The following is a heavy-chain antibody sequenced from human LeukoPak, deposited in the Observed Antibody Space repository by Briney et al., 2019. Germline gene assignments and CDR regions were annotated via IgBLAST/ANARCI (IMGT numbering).Heavy chain of an antibody. Sequence: PGGSLRLSCAASGFTFSSYSMNWVRQAPGKGLEWVSSISSSSSYIYYADSVKGRFTISRDNAKNSLYLQMNSLRAEDTAVYYCARLNRYYYYYYMDVWGKGTTVTISS. CDR3: ARLNRYYYYYYMDV. V-gene: IGHV3-21*01. CDR1: GFTFSSYS. J-gene: IGHJ6*03. CDR2: ISSSSSYI.